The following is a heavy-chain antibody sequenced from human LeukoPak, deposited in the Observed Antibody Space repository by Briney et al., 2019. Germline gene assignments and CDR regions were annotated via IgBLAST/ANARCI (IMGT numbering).Heavy chain of an antibody. V-gene: IGHV1-18*01. CDR1: GYTFTSYG. CDR2: ISAYNGNT. D-gene: IGHD6-13*01. J-gene: IGHJ6*03. CDR3: ARGKTAYSSIPLYYYYYYYMDV. Sequence: ASVKVSCKASGYTFTSYGISWVRQAPGQGLEWMGWISAYNGNTNYAQKLQGRVTMTTDTSTSTAYMELRSLRSDDTAVYYCARGKTAYSSIPLYYYYYYYMDVWGKGTTVTVSS.